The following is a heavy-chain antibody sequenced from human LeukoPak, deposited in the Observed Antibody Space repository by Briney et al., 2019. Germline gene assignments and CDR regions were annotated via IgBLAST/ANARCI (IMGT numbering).Heavy chain of an antibody. Sequence: SETLSLTCTVSGGSISSYYWSWIRQPPGKGLEWIGYIYYSGSTNYNPSLKSRVTISVDTSKNQFSLKLSSVTAADTAVYYCARTLVDTAMVTLDYWGQGTLVTVSS. J-gene: IGHJ4*02. D-gene: IGHD5-18*01. CDR3: ARTLVDTAMVTLDY. V-gene: IGHV4-59*01. CDR2: IYYSGST. CDR1: GGSISSYY.